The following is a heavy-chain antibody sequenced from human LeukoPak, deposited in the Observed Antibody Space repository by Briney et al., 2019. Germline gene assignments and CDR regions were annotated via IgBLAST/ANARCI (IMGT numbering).Heavy chain of an antibody. CDR1: GGSVTSGSYY. Sequence: SETLSLTCSVSGGSVTSGSYYWSWIRQPAGKGLEWIGRISTSGSTNYNPSLKSRVTMSVDTSKNQFSLKLSSVTAADTAVYYCARDFRGGAGYDLDAFDIWGQGTMVTVSS. CDR2: ISTSGST. J-gene: IGHJ3*02. CDR3: ARDFRGGAGYDLDAFDI. V-gene: IGHV4-61*02. D-gene: IGHD3-10*01.